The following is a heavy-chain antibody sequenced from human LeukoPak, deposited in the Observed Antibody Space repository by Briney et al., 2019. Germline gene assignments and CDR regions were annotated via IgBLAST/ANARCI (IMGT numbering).Heavy chain of an antibody. Sequence: GESLKISCKGSGYGFTSYWIGWVRQMPGKGLEWMGIIYPGDSDTRYSPSFQGQVTISADKSISTAYLQWSSLKASDTAMYYCARCTKYCSSTSWFDPWGQGTLVTVSS. CDR2: IYPGDSDT. CDR3: ARCTKYCSSTSWFDP. J-gene: IGHJ5*02. CDR1: GYGFTSYW. D-gene: IGHD2-2*01. V-gene: IGHV5-51*01.